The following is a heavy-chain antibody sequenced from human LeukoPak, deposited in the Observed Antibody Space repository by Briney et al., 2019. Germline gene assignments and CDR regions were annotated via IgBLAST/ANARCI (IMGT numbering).Heavy chain of an antibody. CDR3: ARAPHPDYYDSSGYYPFDY. J-gene: IGHJ4*02. D-gene: IGHD3-22*01. CDR1: GGSISSGGYY. V-gene: IGHV4-31*03. CDR2: IYYSGST. Sequence: PSQTLSLTCTVSGGSISSGGYYWSWIRQHPGKDLEWIGYIYYSGSTYYNPSLKSRVTISVDTSKNQFSLKLSSVTAADTAVYYCARAPHPDYYDSSGYYPFDYWGQGTLVTVSS.